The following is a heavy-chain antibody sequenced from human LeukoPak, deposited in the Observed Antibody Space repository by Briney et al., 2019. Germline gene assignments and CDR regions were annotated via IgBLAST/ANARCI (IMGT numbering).Heavy chain of an antibody. J-gene: IGHJ4*02. V-gene: IGHV3-30*04. CDR2: ISYDGSNK. D-gene: IGHD3-22*01. CDR1: GFTFSSYA. CDR3: ARGGYYDSSGYYYPYYFDY. Sequence: TGGSLRLSCAASGFTFSSYAMHWVRQAPGKGLEWVTIISYDGSNKYYADSVKGRFTISRDNSKNTLYLQMNSLRAEDTAVYYWARGGYYDSSGYYYPYYFDYWGQGTLVTVSS.